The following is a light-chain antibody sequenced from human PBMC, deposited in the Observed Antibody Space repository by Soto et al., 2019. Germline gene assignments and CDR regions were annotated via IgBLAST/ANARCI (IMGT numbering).Light chain of an antibody. V-gene: IGKV4-1*01. CDR3: QQYYSTPPT. CDR1: QSVLYSSNNKNY. J-gene: IGKJ4*01. Sequence: DIVMTQSPDSLAVSLGERATINCKSSQSVLYSSNNKNYLAWYQQKPGQPPKLLIYWAFTRESGVPDRFSGSGSGTEFTLTISSLQAEDVAVYYCQQYYSTPPTFGGGTKVEIK. CDR2: WAF.